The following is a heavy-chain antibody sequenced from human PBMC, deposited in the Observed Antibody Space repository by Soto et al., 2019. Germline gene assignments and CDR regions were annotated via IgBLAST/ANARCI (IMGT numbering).Heavy chain of an antibody. J-gene: IGHJ1*01. D-gene: IGHD6-13*01. CDR3: GEDQAAGGTISRYSRD. V-gene: IGHV3-23*01. CDR2: ISGGGSTT. Sequence: GGSLRLSCEASGFTFSSYAMSWVRQAPGKGLEWVSGISGGGSTTYYADSVKGRFTISRDNSKNTLYLQVNSLRAEDTAVYYCGEDQAAGGTISRYSRDWGQGTLVPVSS. CDR1: GFTFSSYA.